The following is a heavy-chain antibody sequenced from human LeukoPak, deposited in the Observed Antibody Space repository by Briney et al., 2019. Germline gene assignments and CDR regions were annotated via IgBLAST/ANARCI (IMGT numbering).Heavy chain of an antibody. J-gene: IGHJ4*02. V-gene: IGHV3-66*01. D-gene: IGHD3-9*01. CDR1: GFIGISDH. CDR3: GRENILTGLYLEQ. CDR2: TYGTGST. Sequence: GGSLRLSCAASGFIGISDHIRWVRQAPGKGLEWVSLTYGTGSTSFADSVRGRFSISRDKSRNTLYLQMDSLRAEDTAVYFCGRENILTGLYLEQWGQGTLVTVSS.